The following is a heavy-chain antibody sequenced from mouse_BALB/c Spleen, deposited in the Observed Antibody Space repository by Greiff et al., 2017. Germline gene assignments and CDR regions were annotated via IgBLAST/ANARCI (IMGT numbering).Heavy chain of an antibody. Sequence: EVQLQESGAELVKPGASVKLSCTASGFNIKDTYMHWVKQRPEQGLEWIGRIDPANGNTKYDPKFQGKATITADTSSNTAYLQLSSLTSEDTAVYYCARSSLYYDYDYFDYWGQGTTLTVSS. V-gene: IGHV14-3*02. CDR2: IDPANGNT. J-gene: IGHJ2*01. D-gene: IGHD2-4*01. CDR1: GFNIKDTY. CDR3: ARSSLYYDYDYFDY.